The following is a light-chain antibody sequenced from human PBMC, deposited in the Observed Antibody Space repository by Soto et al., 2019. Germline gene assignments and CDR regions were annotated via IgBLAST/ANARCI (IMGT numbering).Light chain of an antibody. CDR3: QHYKTYPLT. CDR1: QDISTS. CDR2: AAS. J-gene: IGKJ4*01. V-gene: IGKV1-16*01. Sequence: DIQMTQSPSSLSASIGDRVTFTCRANQDISTSLAWFQQKPGKGPKSLIYAASSLQSGVPSRFSGSGPGTDFSLTISSLQPEDFATYYCQHYKTYPLTFGGGTNVDI.